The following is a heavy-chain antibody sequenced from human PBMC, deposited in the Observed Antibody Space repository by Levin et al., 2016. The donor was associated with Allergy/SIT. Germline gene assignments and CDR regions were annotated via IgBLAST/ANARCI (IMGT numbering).Heavy chain of an antibody. D-gene: IGHD5-18*01. V-gene: IGHV5-10-1*01. J-gene: IGHJ3*02. CDR3: ARQPTHYSPGRAFDI. Sequence: VRQMPGKGLEWMGRIDPSDSYTNYSPSFQGHVTISADKSISTAYLQWSSLKASDTAMYYCARQPTHYSPGRAFDIWGQGTMVTVSS. CDR2: IDPSDSYT.